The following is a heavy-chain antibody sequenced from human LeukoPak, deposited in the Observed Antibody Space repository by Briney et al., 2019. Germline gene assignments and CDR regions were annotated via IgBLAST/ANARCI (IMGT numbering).Heavy chain of an antibody. CDR2: INSNSGGT. J-gene: IGHJ4*02. D-gene: IGHD3-22*01. Sequence: GASVKVSCKASGYTFTGYYMHWVRPAAGQGLEWMGWINSNSGGTNYAQKFQGRVTMTSDTSISTAYMELSRLRSDDTAVYYCARVLYYYDSSGYEQLDYWGQGTLVTVSS. V-gene: IGHV1-2*02. CDR1: GYTFTGYY. CDR3: ARVLYYYDSSGYEQLDY.